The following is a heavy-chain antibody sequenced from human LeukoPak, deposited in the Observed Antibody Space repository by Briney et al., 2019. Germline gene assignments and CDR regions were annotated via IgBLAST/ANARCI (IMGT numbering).Heavy chain of an antibody. Sequence: GGSLRLSCVASGFSFSSYWMSWVRQAPGKGLEWVANIKQDGSEAYYVDSVKGRFSISRDNAKNSLSLQMNSLRVEDTAAYYCARDKRVGATLLDYWGQGTLVTVSS. CDR2: IKQDGSEA. D-gene: IGHD1-26*01. CDR3: ARDKRVGATLLDY. J-gene: IGHJ4*02. CDR1: GFSFSSYW. V-gene: IGHV3-7*03.